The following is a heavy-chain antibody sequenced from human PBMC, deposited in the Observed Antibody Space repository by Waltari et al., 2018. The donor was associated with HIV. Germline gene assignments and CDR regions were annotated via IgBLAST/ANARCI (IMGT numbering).Heavy chain of an antibody. CDR2: INHSGST. CDR3: ARAGGGRDYYDSSGYYYYYYYGMDV. Sequence: QVQLQQWGAGLLKPSETLSLTCAVYGGSFSGYYWSWIRQPPGKGLEWIGEINHSGSTNYNPSLKSRVTISVDTSKNQFSLKLSSVTAADTAVYYCARAGGGRDYYDSSGYYYYYYYGMDVWGQGTTVTVSS. D-gene: IGHD3-22*01. CDR1: GGSFSGYY. V-gene: IGHV4-34*01. J-gene: IGHJ6*02.